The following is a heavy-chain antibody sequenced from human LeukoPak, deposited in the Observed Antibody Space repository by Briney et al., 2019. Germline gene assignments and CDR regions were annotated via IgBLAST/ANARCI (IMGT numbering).Heavy chain of an antibody. Sequence: PGGSLRLSCAASGFTFSSYEMNWVRQAPGKGLEWVSYISSSGSTIYYADSVKGRFTISRDNAKNSLYLQMSSLRAEDTAVYYCARDYGDSPTQYYFDYWGQGTLVTVSS. V-gene: IGHV3-48*03. J-gene: IGHJ4*02. CDR2: ISSSGSTI. CDR1: GFTFSSYE. D-gene: IGHD4-17*01. CDR3: ARDYGDSPTQYYFDY.